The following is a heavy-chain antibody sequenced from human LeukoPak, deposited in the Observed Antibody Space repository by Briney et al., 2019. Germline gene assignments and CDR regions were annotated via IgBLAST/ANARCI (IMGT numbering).Heavy chain of an antibody. Sequence: ASVKVSCKASGGTFSSYAISWVRQAPGQGLEWMGGIIPIFGTANYAQKFQGRVTITADESTSTAYMELSSLRSEDTAVYYCARDQSLRYFDWAGYYQYFDYWGQGTLVTVSS. CDR3: ARDQSLRYFDWAGYYQYFDY. CDR1: GGTFSSYA. V-gene: IGHV1-69*01. CDR2: IIPIFGTA. D-gene: IGHD3-9*01. J-gene: IGHJ4*02.